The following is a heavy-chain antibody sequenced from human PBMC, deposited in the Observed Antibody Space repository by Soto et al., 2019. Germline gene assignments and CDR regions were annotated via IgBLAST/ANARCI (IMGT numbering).Heavy chain of an antibody. D-gene: IGHD2-8*02. V-gene: IGHV1-46*01. CDR2: INPSGDNI. CDR1: GYTLTSYS. CDR3: ARDLHGYCSGGLCYHFDY. J-gene: IGHJ4*02. Sequence: QVQLVQSGAEVKKPGASVRVSCKASGYTLTSYSMHWVRQAPGQGLEWMGIINPSGDNIRYAQNFQSRVTMSRDTSMSRVYLELSGLRSENTAIYYCARDLHGYCSGGLCYHFDYWDQGTLVTVSS.